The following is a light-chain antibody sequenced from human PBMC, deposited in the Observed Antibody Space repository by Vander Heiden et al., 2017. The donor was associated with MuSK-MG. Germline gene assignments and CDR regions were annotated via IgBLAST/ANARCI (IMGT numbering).Light chain of an antibody. Sequence: QSALTQPRSVSRSPGQSVTISCTGTSSDVGGYNYVSWYQQHPGKAPKLMIYDVIKRPSGVPDRFSGSKSGTTAALTISGLQAEDEADYYCCSFSASYISYVFGIGTKVTVL. CDR3: CSFSASYISYV. CDR2: DVI. CDR1: SSDVGGYNY. V-gene: IGLV2-11*01. J-gene: IGLJ1*01.